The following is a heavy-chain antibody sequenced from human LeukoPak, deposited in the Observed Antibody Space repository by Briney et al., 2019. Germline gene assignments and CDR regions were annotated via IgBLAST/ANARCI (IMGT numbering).Heavy chain of an antibody. J-gene: IGHJ3*01. CDR1: GFTFSSYS. D-gene: IGHD3-22*01. CDR2: ISSSSSTI. CDR3: ARGDIYYYDSSGSTA. Sequence: GGSLRLSCAAPGFTFSSYSMNWVRQAPGKGREWVSSISSSSSTIYYADSVKGRFTISRDNAKNSLYLQMNSLRAEDTAVYYCARGDIYYYDSSGSTAWGQGTMVTVSS. V-gene: IGHV3-48*01.